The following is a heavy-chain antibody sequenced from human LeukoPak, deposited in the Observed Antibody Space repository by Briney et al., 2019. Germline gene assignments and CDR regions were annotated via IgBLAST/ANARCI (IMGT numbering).Heavy chain of an antibody. Sequence: SETLSLTCNVSGGSITSYYWNWIRQSPGKGLEWIGYIYYTGSTNSNPSLKSRVTISLDTSKNQVSLKLSSVTAADTAIYYCASSYFYDGNRYFDYWGQGALVTVSS. CDR3: ASSYFYDGNRYFDY. J-gene: IGHJ4*02. D-gene: IGHD3-22*01. V-gene: IGHV4-59*08. CDR1: GGSITSYY. CDR2: IYYTGST.